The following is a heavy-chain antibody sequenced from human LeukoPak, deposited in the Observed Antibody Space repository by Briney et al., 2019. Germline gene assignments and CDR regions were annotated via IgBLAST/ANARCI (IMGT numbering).Heavy chain of an antibody. Sequence: SETVSLTCTGYGGSFSGYYWSWIRQPPGKGPEWIGEINHSGSTNYNPSLKSRVTISVDTSKNQFSLKLTSVTAADTAVYYCARGGYQLRGYSYGTILDYWGQGTLVTVPS. CDR2: INHSGST. V-gene: IGHV4-34*01. D-gene: IGHD5-18*01. J-gene: IGHJ4*02. CDR3: ARGGYQLRGYSYGTILDY. CDR1: GGSFSGYY.